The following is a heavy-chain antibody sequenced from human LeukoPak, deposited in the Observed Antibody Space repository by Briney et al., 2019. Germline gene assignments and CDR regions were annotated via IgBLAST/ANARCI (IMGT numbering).Heavy chain of an antibody. CDR3: ARGQIGWYFDL. Sequence: GGSLRLSCAASGFTFNDYYMSWIRQALGKGLEWVSYISSSGSTKHYADSVKGRFTFSRDNAKNSLYLQMNSLRAEDTAVYYCARGQIGWYFDLWGRGTLVTVSS. V-gene: IGHV3-11*04. CDR2: ISSSGSTK. J-gene: IGHJ2*01. D-gene: IGHD3-22*01. CDR1: GFTFNDYY.